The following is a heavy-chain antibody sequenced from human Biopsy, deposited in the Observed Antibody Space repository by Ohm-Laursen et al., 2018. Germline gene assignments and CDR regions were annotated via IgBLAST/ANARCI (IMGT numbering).Heavy chain of an antibody. CDR3: ARMAAAGWDDY. J-gene: IGHJ4*02. CDR1: GYKFTSYG. CDR2: ISGYNGNT. Sequence: GASVKVSCKASGYKFTSYGMSWVRQAPGQGFEWMGRISGYNGNTNYAQKFQGRITMTIDAATSTGYMDLRSLKSDDTAVYYCARMAAAGWDDYWGQGTLVTVSS. D-gene: IGHD6-25*01. V-gene: IGHV1-18*01.